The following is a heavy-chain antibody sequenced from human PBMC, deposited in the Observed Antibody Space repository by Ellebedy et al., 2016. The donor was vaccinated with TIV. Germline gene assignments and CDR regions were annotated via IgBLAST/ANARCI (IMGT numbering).Heavy chain of an antibody. D-gene: IGHD5-24*01. J-gene: IGHJ3*02. V-gene: IGHV3-30*03. CDR1: GFTFSSYR. CDR2: ISDDGTNE. CDR3: ATLTLRDGYNSAFDI. Sequence: GESLKISCAASGFTFSSYRIHWVRQAPGKGLEWVALISDDGTNEYYADSVKGRFTISRDNSRNTVNLQMISLRPEDTAIYHCATLTLRDGYNSAFDIWGQGTMVTVSS.